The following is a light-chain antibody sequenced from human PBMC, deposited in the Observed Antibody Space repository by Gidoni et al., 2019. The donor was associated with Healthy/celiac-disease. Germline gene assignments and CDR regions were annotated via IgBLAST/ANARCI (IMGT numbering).Light chain of an antibody. CDR1: QSISSY. V-gene: IGKV1-39*01. CDR2: AAS. Sequence: DIQMTQSPSSLSASVGDRVTITCRASQSISSYLNWHQQNPGKAPKLLIYAASSLQSGVPSRFSGSGSGTDFTLTIRSLQPEDFATYYCQQSYSTPYTFGQGTKLEIK. CDR3: QQSYSTPYT. J-gene: IGKJ2*01.